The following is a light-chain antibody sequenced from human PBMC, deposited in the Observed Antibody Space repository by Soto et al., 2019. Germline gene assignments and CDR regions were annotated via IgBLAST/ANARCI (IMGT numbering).Light chain of an antibody. V-gene: IGKV1-5*03. J-gene: IGKJ1*01. Sequence: DSPISQSPATLSGTVGDRDTIPCRASQTISSCLAWYQQKPGKAPKLLIYKASTLKSGVPSRFSGSGSGTEFTLTISSLQPDDFATYYCQHYNSYSEAFGQGTKVDIK. CDR1: QTISSC. CDR3: QHYNSYSEA. CDR2: KAS.